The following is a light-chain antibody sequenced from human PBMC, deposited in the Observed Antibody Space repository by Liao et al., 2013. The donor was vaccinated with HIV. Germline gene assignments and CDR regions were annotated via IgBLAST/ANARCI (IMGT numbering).Light chain of an antibody. CDR2: KDS. Sequence: SYVLAQPPSVSVAPGKTATITCGGNNIGTKSVHWYQQKPGQAPVLVIYKDSERPSGIPERFSGSSSGTTVTLTISGAQVEDEADYYCQAWDSSTYVFGTGTKVTVL. V-gene: IGLV3-21*01. J-gene: IGLJ1*01. CDR1: NIGTKS. CDR3: QAWDSSTYV.